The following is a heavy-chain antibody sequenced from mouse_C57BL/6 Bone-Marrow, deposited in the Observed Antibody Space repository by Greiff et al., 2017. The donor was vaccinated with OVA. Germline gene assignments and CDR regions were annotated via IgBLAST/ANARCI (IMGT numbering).Heavy chain of an antibody. Sequence: EVHLVESEGGLVQPGSSMKLSCTASGFTFSDYYMAWVRQVPEKGLEWVANINYDGSSTYYLDSLKSRFIISRDNAKNILYLQMSSLKSEDTATYYCARDNYGSRWYFDVWGTGTTVTVSS. D-gene: IGHD1-1*01. CDR2: INYDGSST. CDR1: GFTFSDYY. J-gene: IGHJ1*03. CDR3: ARDNYGSRWYFDV. V-gene: IGHV5-16*01.